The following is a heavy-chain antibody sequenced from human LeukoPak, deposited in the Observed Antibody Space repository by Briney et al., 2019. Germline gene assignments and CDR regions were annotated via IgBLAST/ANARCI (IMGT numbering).Heavy chain of an antibody. Sequence: PSKTLSLTCAVYGGSFSGYYWSWIRQHPGKGLEWIGYIYYSGSTYYNPSLKSRVTISVGTSKNQFSLKLSSVTAADTAVYYCARDELPLDAFDIWGQGTMVTVSS. V-gene: IGHV4-31*11. CDR1: GGSFSGYY. D-gene: IGHD5-24*01. CDR2: IYYSGST. J-gene: IGHJ3*02. CDR3: ARDELPLDAFDI.